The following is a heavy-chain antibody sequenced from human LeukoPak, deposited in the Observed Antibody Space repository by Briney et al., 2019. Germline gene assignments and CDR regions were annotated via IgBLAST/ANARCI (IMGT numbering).Heavy chain of an antibody. J-gene: IGHJ5*02. CDR3: AREETSPNWFDP. V-gene: IGHV4-30-4*08. Sequence: SETLSLTCTVSGGSISSGDYYWSWIRQPPGKGLEWIGYIHYSGSTYYNWSLKSRVTISLDMSKNQFSLRLTSVTAADTAMYYCAREETSPNWFDPWGQGALVTVSS. CDR2: IHYSGST. CDR1: GGSISSGDYY.